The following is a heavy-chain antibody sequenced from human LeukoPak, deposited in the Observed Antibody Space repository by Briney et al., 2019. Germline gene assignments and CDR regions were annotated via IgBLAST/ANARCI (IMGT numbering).Heavy chain of an antibody. CDR1: GYTFTSYA. J-gene: IGHJ4*02. D-gene: IGHD5-18*01. CDR2: INAGNGNT. Sequence: GASVKVSCKASGYTFTSYAMHWVRQAPGQRLEWMGWINAGNGNTKYSQKFQGTVTMTRDTSTSTVYMELSSLRSGDTAVYYCARGGTARGYSFGIVEYWGQGTLVAVSS. CDR3: ARGGTARGYSFGIVEY. V-gene: IGHV1-3*01.